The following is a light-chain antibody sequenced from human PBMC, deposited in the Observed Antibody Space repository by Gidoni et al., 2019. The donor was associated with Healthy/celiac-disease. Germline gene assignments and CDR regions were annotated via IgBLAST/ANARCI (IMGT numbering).Light chain of an antibody. CDR1: QGISNY. J-gene: IGKJ1*01. V-gene: IGKV1D-8*01. CDR2: AAS. CDR3: QQYYSFPTWT. Sequence: VFWMTQSPSLLSSSTGDRVTISCRLSQGISNYLVWYQQKPGKAPELLIYAASPLQSGVPSRFSGSGSGTDYTLTISCLQSEDFATYYCQQYYSFPTWTFGQGTKVEIK.